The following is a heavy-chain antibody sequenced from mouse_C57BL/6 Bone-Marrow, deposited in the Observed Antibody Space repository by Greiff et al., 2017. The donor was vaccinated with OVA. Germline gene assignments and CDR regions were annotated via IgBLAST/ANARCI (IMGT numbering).Heavy chain of an antibody. CDR2: ISYSGST. CDR1: GYSITSGYD. Sequence: EVQLVESGPGMVKPSQSLSLTCTVTGYSITSGYDWHWIRHFPGNKLEWMGYISYSGSTNYNPSLKSRISITHDTSKNHFFLKLNSVTTEDTATYYCASYYEGYFDYWGQGTTLTVSS. V-gene: IGHV3-1*01. CDR3: ASYYEGYFDY. D-gene: IGHD1-1*02. J-gene: IGHJ2*01.